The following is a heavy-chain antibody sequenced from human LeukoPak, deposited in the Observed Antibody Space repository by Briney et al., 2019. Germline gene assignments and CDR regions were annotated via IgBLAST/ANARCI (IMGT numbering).Heavy chain of an antibody. CDR1: GFXFSSYG. D-gene: IGHD3-22*01. J-gene: IGHJ5*02. V-gene: IGHV3-33*01. CDR2: IWYDGSNK. CDR3: ARGPYYDSSGYWFDP. Sequence: GGSLRLSCAASGFXFSSYGIHWVRQAPGKGREWVALIWYDGSNKYYADSVKGRFTISRDNSKNTLYLQMNSLRAEDTAVYYCARGPYYDSSGYWFDPWGQGTLVTVSS.